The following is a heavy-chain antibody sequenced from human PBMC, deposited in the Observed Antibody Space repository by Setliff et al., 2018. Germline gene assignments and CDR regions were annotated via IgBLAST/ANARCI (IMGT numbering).Heavy chain of an antibody. V-gene: IGHV1-69*13. CDR1: GGSFSTYA. CDR2: IIPIFGTT. J-gene: IGHJ6*02. D-gene: IGHD3-22*01. Sequence: SVKVSCKASGGSFSTYAISWARQAPGQGLEWMGVIIPIFGTTNNAQKFQGRVTITADESTSTAYMELSSLRSEDTAVYYCARANYYDSSGYSVYGMDVWGQGTTVTVSS. CDR3: ARANYYDSSGYSVYGMDV.